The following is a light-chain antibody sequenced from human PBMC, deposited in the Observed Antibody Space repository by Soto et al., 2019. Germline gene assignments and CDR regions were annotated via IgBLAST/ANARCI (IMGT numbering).Light chain of an antibody. Sequence: EIVLTQSPATLSLSPGERATLSCRASQSVSSYLAWYQQKPGQAPRLLIYDASNRATGIPARFSGSGSGTDFTLTXXSXEPEDFAVYYCQQRSNWPLMYTFGQGTKLEIK. CDR3: QQRSNWPLMYT. CDR1: QSVSSY. J-gene: IGKJ2*01. V-gene: IGKV3-11*01. CDR2: DAS.